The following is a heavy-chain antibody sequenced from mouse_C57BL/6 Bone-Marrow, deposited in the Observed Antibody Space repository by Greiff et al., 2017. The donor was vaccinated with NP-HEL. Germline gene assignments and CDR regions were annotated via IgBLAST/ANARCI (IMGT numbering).Heavy chain of an antibody. CDR3: AREGGLRRRTYAMDY. CDR2: INYDGSST. CDR1: GFTFSDYY. D-gene: IGHD2-4*01. Sequence: EVQGVESEGGLVQPGSFMKLSCTTSGFTFSDYYMAWVRQVPEKGLDWVANINYDGSSTYYLDSLKSRFIISRDNAKNILYLQMSSLKSEDTATYYCAREGGLRRRTYAMDYWGQGTSVTVSS. V-gene: IGHV5-16*01. J-gene: IGHJ4*01.